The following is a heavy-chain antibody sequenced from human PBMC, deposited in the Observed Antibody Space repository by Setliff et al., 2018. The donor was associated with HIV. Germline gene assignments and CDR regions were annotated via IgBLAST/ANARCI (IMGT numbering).Heavy chain of an antibody. CDR3: ARAGSDYAYDI. CDR2: ILYDGSYK. V-gene: IGHV3-30*02. Sequence: TGGSLRLSCAASKFTFSSYGMHWVRQAPGKGLEWVSSILYDGSYKYYADSVKGRFTISRDNAQNTLYLQMNSLRAEDTAVYYCARAGSDYAYDIWGQGTKVTVSS. CDR1: KFTFSSYG. J-gene: IGHJ3*02. D-gene: IGHD2-21*02.